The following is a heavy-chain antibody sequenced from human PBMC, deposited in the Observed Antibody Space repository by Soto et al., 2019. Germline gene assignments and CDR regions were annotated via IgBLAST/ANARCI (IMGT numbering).Heavy chain of an antibody. CDR2: IIPIFGTA. V-gene: IGHV1-69*13. D-gene: IGHD3-3*01. CDR3: AKGLLEWLLVRSPVDY. J-gene: IGHJ4*02. CDR1: GGTFSSYA. Sequence: SVKVSCKASGGTFSSYAISWVRQAPGQGLEWMGGIIPIFGTANYAQKFQGRVTITADESTSTAYMELSSLRSEDTAVYYCAKGLLEWLLVRSPVDYWGQGTLVTVSS.